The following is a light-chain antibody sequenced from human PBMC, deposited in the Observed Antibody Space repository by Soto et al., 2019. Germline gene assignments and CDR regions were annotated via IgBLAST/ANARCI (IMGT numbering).Light chain of an antibody. J-gene: IGKJ4*01. Sequence: DIQTSQTPSTLSAAVGDRGSIPCRASQNIDIWLSWYQQKPGKAPSLLIYDASNLKSGVPSRFSGSGSGTEFTLTISSLQPDDSGSYYCQQHKSYPVTFGGGTKVDIK. CDR2: DAS. CDR3: QQHKSYPVT. CDR1: QNIDIW. V-gene: IGKV1-5*01.